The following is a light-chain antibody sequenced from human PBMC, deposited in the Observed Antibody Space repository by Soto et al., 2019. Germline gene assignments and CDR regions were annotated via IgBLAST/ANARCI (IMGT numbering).Light chain of an antibody. V-gene: IGKV1-8*01. CDR1: QDIGSV. CDR2: GAS. CDR3: QQYNSFFPT. J-gene: IGKJ2*01. Sequence: AIRMTQSPSSLSASTGDTVTITCRASQDIGSVLAWYQQKPGTAPKVLISGASNLHGGVPSRFSGSGSRTEFTLTISSLQPDDFATYYCQQYNSFFPTFGQGTKVDIK.